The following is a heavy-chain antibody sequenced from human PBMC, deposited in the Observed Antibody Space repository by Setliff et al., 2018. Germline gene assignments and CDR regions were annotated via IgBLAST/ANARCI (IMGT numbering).Heavy chain of an antibody. Sequence: SETLSLTCSVSGASISSYYWSWIRQPPGKGLEWIGYIYTSGTTKYNPSLKSRVTISVDTSKNQFSLKLSAVTAADTAVYFCAREDGPNYYYYYMDIWGKGTTVTVSS. V-gene: IGHV4-4*08. CDR2: IYTSGTT. D-gene: IGHD2-8*01. J-gene: IGHJ6*03. CDR3: AREDGPNYYYYYMDI. CDR1: GASISSYY.